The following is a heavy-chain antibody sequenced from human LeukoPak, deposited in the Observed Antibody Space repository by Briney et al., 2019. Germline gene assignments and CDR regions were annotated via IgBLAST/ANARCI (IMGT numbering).Heavy chain of an antibody. CDR3: ASIRRGYGVFVFDY. Sequence: GGSLRLSCAASGFTFSSYWMSWVRQAPGKGLEWVANIKQDGSEKYYVDSVKGRFTISRDNAKNSLCLQMNSLRAEDTAVYYCASIRRGYGVFVFDYWGQGTLVTVSS. CDR1: GFTFSSYW. CDR2: IKQDGSEK. V-gene: IGHV3-7*01. J-gene: IGHJ4*02. D-gene: IGHD5-12*01.